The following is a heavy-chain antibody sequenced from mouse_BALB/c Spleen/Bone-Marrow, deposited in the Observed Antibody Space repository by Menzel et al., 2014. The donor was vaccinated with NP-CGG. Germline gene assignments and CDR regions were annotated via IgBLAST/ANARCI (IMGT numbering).Heavy chain of an antibody. D-gene: IGHD1-1*01. J-gene: IGHJ2*01. V-gene: IGHV1-18*01. CDR2: INPYNGGT. Sequence: EVQLQQSGPELVKPGASMKISCKASGYSFTGYTMNWVKQSHGKNLEWIGLINPYNGGTNYNQKFKDKATLTVDKSSSTAYMELLSLTSVDSAVYYCAREATTGYYFDYWGQGTTLTVSS. CDR1: GYSFTGYT. CDR3: AREATTGYYFDY.